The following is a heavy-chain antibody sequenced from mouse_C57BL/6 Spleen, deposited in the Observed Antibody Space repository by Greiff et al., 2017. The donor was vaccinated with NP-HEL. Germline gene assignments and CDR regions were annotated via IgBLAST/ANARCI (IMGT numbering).Heavy chain of an antibody. CDR3: ARYWGDY. CDR2: ISYDGSN. Sequence: DVKLQESGPGLVKPSQSLSLTCSVTGYSITSGYYWNWIRQFPGNKLEWMGYISYDGSNNYNPSLKNRISITRDTSKNQFFLKLNSVTTEDTATYYCARYWGDYWGQGTSVTVSS. V-gene: IGHV3-6*01. J-gene: IGHJ4*01. CDR1: GYSITSGYY. D-gene: IGHD4-1*01.